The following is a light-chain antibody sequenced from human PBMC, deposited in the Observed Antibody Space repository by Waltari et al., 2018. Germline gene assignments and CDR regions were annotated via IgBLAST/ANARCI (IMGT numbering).Light chain of an antibody. CDR3: HSRDASGVAGS. J-gene: IGLJ2*01. CDR1: RLRSYY. V-gene: IGLV3-19*01. CDR2: DKN. Sequence: SSELTQDPAVSVAMGQTVRIPCQGDRLRSYYASWYQQRPAPAPILVMYDKNNRPSGVPDRFSGSSSHNTASLTITGAQAEDEASYYCHSRDASGVAGSFGGGTKLTVL.